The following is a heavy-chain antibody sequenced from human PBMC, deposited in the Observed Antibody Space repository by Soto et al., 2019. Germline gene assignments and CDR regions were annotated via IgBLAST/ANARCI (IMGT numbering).Heavy chain of an antibody. J-gene: IGHJ4*02. CDR1: GFTFSSYG. V-gene: IGHV3-30*18. CDR2: ISYDGSNK. Sequence: GGSLRLSCAASGFTFSSYGMHWVRQAPGKGLEWVAVISYDGSNKYYADSVKGRFTISRDNSKNTLYLQMNSLRAEDTAVYYCAKGAVSSGYYFDYWGQGTLVTVSS. CDR3: AKGAVSSGYYFDY. D-gene: IGHD6-25*01.